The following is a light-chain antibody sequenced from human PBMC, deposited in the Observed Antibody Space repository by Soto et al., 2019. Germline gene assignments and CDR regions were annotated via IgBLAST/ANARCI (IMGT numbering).Light chain of an antibody. CDR2: GAS. CDR1: QSVSSN. J-gene: IGKJ3*01. CDR3: QQYNNWPFT. Sequence: EIVMTQSPATLSVSPGERATLSCRASQSVSSNLAWYQQKPGQAPRLLIYGASTRATGLPARFSGSGSGTESTLTIGSLLSEDFAVCYCQQYNNWPFTFGPGTKVDIK. V-gene: IGKV3D-15*01.